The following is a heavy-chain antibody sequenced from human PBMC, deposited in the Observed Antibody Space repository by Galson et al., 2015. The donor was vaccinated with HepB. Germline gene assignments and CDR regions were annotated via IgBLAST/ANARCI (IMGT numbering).Heavy chain of an antibody. J-gene: IGHJ3*02. V-gene: IGHV1-58*01. CDR1: GFTFTSSA. D-gene: IGHD3-22*01. CDR3: AAHYYDSSGYYVVYDAFDI. CDR2: IVVGSGNT. Sequence: SVKVSCKASGFTFTSSAVQWVRQARGQRLEWIGWIVVGSGNTDYAQKFQERVTITRDMSTSTAYMELSSLRSEDTAVYYCAAHYYDSSGYYVVYDAFDIWGQGTMVTVSS.